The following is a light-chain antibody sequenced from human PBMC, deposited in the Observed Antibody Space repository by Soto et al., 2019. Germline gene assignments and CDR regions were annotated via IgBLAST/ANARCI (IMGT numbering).Light chain of an antibody. CDR1: HDITNF. Sequence: DIQMTQSPSSLSACVGDRVTISCQATHDITNFLNWYQHKPGRAPKLLIYDASNLETGVPSRFSGGGSGTDFTFTISSLQPEDVATYYCQQYGDLPLTFGGGTKVEI. J-gene: IGKJ4*01. CDR3: QQYGDLPLT. CDR2: DAS. V-gene: IGKV1-33*01.